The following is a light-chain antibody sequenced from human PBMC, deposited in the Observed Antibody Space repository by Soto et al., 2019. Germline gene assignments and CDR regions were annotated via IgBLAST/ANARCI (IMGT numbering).Light chain of an antibody. Sequence: EIVLTQSPATLSLSPGERATLSCMASQSISNYLAWYQQKPGQAPRLLIYDASNRATGIPARFSGSGSGTDFTLTISSLEPEDFAVYYCQQRSNWYTFGQGTKLEIK. CDR1: QSISNY. V-gene: IGKV3-11*01. CDR3: QQRSNWYT. CDR2: DAS. J-gene: IGKJ2*01.